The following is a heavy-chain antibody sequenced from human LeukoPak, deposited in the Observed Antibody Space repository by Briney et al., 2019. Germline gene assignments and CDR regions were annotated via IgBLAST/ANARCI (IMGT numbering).Heavy chain of an antibody. CDR3: AREGYSGYDSPLFDY. CDR2: IYPGDSDT. V-gene: IGHV5-51*01. Sequence: GKSLKISCKGSGYSFTSYWIGWVRQMPGKGLEWMGIIYPGDSDTRYSPSFQGQVTISADKSISTAYLQWSSLKASDTAMYYCAREGYSGYDSPLFDYWGQGTLVTVSS. CDR1: GYSFTSYW. D-gene: IGHD5-12*01. J-gene: IGHJ4*02.